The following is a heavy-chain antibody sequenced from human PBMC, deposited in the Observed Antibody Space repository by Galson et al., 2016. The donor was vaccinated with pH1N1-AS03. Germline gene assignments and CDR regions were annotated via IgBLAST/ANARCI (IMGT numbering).Heavy chain of an antibody. CDR2: INHDGGEE. Sequence: SLRLSCAASGFTFSTYWMMWVRQAPGKGLEWVANINHDGGEEYYVDSVKGRFTISRDNAKNSLFLQMDSLRAEDTAVYFCARMQWLLPQYYFNCWGQGTLVTVSS. CDR1: GFTFSTYW. D-gene: IGHD6-19*01. CDR3: ARMQWLLPQYYFNC. J-gene: IGHJ4*02. V-gene: IGHV3-7*03.